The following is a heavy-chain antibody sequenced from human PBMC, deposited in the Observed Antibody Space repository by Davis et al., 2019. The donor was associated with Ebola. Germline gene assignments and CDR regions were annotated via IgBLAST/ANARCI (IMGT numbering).Heavy chain of an antibody. CDR1: GFTVSSNY. CDR2: IYSGGTT. D-gene: IGHD6-19*01. Sequence: PGGSLRLSCAASGFTVSSNYMSWVRQAPGKGLEWVSVIYSGGTTYYADSVKGRFTISRDSSKNTLYLQMNSLRAEDTAMYYCARDQEGGAGWFDSWGQGTLVTVSS. V-gene: IGHV3-53*01. J-gene: IGHJ5*01. CDR3: ARDQEGGAGWFDS.